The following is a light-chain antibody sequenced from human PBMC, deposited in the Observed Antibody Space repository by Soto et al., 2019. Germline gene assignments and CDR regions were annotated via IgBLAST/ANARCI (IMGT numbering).Light chain of an antibody. CDR2: GAS. J-gene: IGKJ5*01. V-gene: IGKV3-20*01. Sequence: EIVLTQSPGTLSLSPGERATLSCRASQSVSSSYLAWYQQKPGQAHRLLIYGASSRATGIPDRFSGSGSGTDFALTISRLEPEDFAVDYCQQYGSSPPITFGQGTRLEIK. CDR1: QSVSSSY. CDR3: QQYGSSPPIT.